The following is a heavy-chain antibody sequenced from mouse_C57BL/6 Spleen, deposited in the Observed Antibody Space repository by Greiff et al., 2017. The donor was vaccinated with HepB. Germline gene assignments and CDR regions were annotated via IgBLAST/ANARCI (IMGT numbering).Heavy chain of an antibody. CDR3: ARGLQGAMDY. Sequence: VQLQESGAELVRPGTSVKVSCKASGYAFTNYLIEWVKQRPGQGLEWIGVINPGSGGTNYNENFKGKATLTADKSSSTAYMQLSSLTSEDSAVYFCARGLQGAMDYWGQGTSVTVSS. CDR2: INPGSGGT. CDR1: GYAFTNYL. V-gene: IGHV1-54*01. D-gene: IGHD2-4*01. J-gene: IGHJ4*01.